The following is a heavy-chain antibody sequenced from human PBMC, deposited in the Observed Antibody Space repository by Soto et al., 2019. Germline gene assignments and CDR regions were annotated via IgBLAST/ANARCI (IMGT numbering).Heavy chain of an antibody. J-gene: IGHJ6*02. CDR3: VRLRFLEWLSYYYGMDV. D-gene: IGHD3-3*01. CDR2: IYHSGST. CDR1: GGSISSSNW. Sequence: SETLSLSCAVSGGSISSSNWWGWVRQPPGKGLEWIGEIYHSGSTNYNPSLKSRVTISVDKSKNQFSLKLSSVTAADTAVYYCVRLRFLEWLSYYYGMDVWGQGTTVT. V-gene: IGHV4-4*02.